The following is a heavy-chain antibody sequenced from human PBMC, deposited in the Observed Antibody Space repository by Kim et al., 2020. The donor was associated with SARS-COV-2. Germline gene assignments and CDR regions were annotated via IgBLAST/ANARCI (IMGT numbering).Heavy chain of an antibody. V-gene: IGHV1-24*01. D-gene: IGHD3-3*01. CDR1: GYTLTELS. CDR2: FDPEDGET. Sequence: ASVKVSCKVSGYTLTELSMHWVRQAPGKGLEWMGGFDPEDGETIYAQKFQGRVTMTEDTSTDTAYMELSSLRSEDTAVYYCATGYDFWNRFDYWGQGTLVTVSS. J-gene: IGHJ4*02. CDR3: ATGYDFWNRFDY.